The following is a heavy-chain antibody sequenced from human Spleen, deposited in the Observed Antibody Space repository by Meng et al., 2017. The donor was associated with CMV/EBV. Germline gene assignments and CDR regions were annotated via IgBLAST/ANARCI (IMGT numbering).Heavy chain of an antibody. CDR1: GFIFRDSY. V-gene: IGHV3-11*04. CDR2: ISSSGSSI. Sequence: LSCAASGFIFRDSYLSWIRQAPGKGLEWVSYISSSGSSIYYADSVKGRFTISRDNAKNSLYLQMNSLRAEDTAVYYCARYSVNYDFWGQGTLVTVSS. CDR3: ARYSVNYDF. J-gene: IGHJ4*02. D-gene: IGHD2-21*01.